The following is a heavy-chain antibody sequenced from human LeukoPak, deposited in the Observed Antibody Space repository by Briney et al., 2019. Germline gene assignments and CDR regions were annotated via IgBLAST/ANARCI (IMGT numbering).Heavy chain of an antibody. CDR1: GYSISSGYY. CDR2: IHYSGST. J-gene: IGHJ6*03. CDR3: ARGYCSGGSCYSYYYYNYMDV. Sequence: PSETLSLTCTVSGYSISSGYYWGWIRQPPGKGLEWIGSIHYSGSTNYNPSLKSRVTISADTSKNQFSLKLSSVTAADTAVYYCARGYCSGGSCYSYYYYNYMDVWGKGTTVTVSS. V-gene: IGHV4-38-2*02. D-gene: IGHD2-15*01.